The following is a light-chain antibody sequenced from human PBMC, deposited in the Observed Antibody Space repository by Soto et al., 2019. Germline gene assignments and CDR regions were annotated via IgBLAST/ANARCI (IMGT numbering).Light chain of an antibody. J-gene: IGLJ2*01. CDR1: SSDIGGYNY. CDR2: EVS. Sequence: QSVLTQPPSASGSPGQSVTISCTGTSSDIGGYNYVSWYQQHPGKAPKLMICEVSKRPSGVPDRFSGSKSGNTASLTVSGLQAEDEADYYCSSYAGSNVVFGGGTKLTVL. CDR3: SSYAGSNVV. V-gene: IGLV2-8*01.